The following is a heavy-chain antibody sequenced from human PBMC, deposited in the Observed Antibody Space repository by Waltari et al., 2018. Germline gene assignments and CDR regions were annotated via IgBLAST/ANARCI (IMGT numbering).Heavy chain of an antibody. J-gene: IGHJ5*02. CDR2: IYYSGST. CDR3: ARAVAASINWFDP. D-gene: IGHD6-19*01. V-gene: IGHV4-39*01. Sequence: QLQLQESGPGLVKPSETLSLTCTVSGGSISSSSYYWGWLRQPPGKGLEWMGRIYYSGSTYYNPSLKSRVTISVDTSKNQFSLKLSSVTAADTAVYYCARAVAASINWFDPWGQGTLVTVSS. CDR1: GGSISSSSYY.